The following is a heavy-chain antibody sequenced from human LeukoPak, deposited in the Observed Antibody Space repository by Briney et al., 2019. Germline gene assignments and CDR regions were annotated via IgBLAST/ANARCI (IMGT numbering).Heavy chain of an antibody. J-gene: IGHJ4*02. CDR1: GGTFSSYA. V-gene: IGHV1-69*06. Sequence: GASVKVSCKASGGTFSSYAISWVRQAPGQGLEWMGGIIPIFGTANYAQKIQGRVTITADKSTSTAYMELSRLRSDDTAVYYCARVDNTFGGLIGNAVDYWGQGTLVTVSS. D-gene: IGHD3-16*02. CDR2: IIPIFGTA. CDR3: ARVDNTFGGLIGNAVDY.